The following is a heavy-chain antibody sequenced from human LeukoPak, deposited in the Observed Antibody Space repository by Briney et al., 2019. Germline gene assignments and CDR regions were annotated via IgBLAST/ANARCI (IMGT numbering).Heavy chain of an antibody. CDR2: INHSGST. Sequence: SETLSLTCAVYGGSFSGYYWSWIRQPPGKGLEWIGEINHSGSTNYNPSLKSRVTISVDTSKNQFSLKLSSVTAADTAVYYCATEVVPAAITPGWGKGTLVTVSS. CDR1: GGSFSGYY. D-gene: IGHD2-2*01. V-gene: IGHV4-34*01. CDR3: ATEVVPAAITPG. J-gene: IGHJ4*02.